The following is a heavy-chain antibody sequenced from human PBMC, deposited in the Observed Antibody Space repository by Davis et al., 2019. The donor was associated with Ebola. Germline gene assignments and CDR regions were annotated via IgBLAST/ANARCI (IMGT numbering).Heavy chain of an antibody. V-gene: IGHV4-59*01. CDR2: IYYSGGT. CDR1: GDSISSYY. CDR3: ARRQGSKFDS. Sequence: MPSETLSLTCTVSGDSISSYYWSWIRQPPGKGLEWIGYIYYSGGTSYSPSLKSRVTISVDTSKNHFSLKLLSVTAADTAVYYCARRQGSKFDSWGQGTLVTVSS. J-gene: IGHJ4*02.